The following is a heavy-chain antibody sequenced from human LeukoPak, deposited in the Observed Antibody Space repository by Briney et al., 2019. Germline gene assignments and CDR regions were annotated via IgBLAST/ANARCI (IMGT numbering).Heavy chain of an antibody. CDR1: GYTFTSYD. D-gene: IGHD2-2*01. CDR2: MNPNSGNT. V-gene: IGHV1-8*01. CDR3: ARVGQLLSGDYYYYYMDV. Sequence: GASVKVSCKASGYTFTSYDINWVRQATGQGLEWMGWMNPNSGNTGYAQKFQGRVTMTRNTSISTAYMELSSLRSEDTAVYYCARVGQLLSGDYYYYYMDVWGKGTTVTISS. J-gene: IGHJ6*03.